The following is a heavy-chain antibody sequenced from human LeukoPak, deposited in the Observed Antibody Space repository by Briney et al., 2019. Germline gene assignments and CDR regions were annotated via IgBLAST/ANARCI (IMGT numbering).Heavy chain of an antibody. Sequence: SETLSLTCTVSGGSISSSSYYWGWIRQPPGKGLEWIGSIYYSGSTNYNPSLKSRVTIPVDTSKNQFSLKLSSVTAADTAVYYCARDSGYYYDSSGYSPLDWYFDLWGRGTPVTVSS. CDR3: ARDSGYYYDSSGYSPLDWYFDL. V-gene: IGHV4-39*07. J-gene: IGHJ2*01. CDR2: IYYSGST. CDR1: GGSISSSSYY. D-gene: IGHD3-22*01.